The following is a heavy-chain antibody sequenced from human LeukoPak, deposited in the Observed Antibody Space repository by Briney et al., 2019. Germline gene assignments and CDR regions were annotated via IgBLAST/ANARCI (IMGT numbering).Heavy chain of an antibody. J-gene: IGHJ4*02. CDR1: GFTVNRNY. V-gene: IGHV3-53*01. CDR3: ARDQFMTTGYY. Sequence: GGSLRLSCAVSGFTVNRNYMSWGRHAPGKGLERVSVIYDDGRTYYADSVKGRFIISRDNSKNTLFLQMNNLRAEDTAAYYCARDQFMTTGYYWGQGTLVTVSS. CDR2: IYDDGRT. D-gene: IGHD4-17*01.